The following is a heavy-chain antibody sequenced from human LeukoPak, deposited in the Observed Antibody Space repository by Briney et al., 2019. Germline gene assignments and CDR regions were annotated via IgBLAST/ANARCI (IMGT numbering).Heavy chain of an antibody. J-gene: IGHJ3*02. V-gene: IGHV3-23*01. CDR2: ISVGGAST. D-gene: IGHD3-16*01. CDR1: GFTFGSYA. Sequence: GGSLRLSCAVSGFTFGSYAMGWARPPPGKGLGWVSAISVGGASTTYADSVEGPFTISRDNSKTTLYLQMNSLRAEDTAVYYCARLPMITVGGVPWAEAFDIWGQGTMVTVSS. CDR3: ARLPMITVGGVPWAEAFDI.